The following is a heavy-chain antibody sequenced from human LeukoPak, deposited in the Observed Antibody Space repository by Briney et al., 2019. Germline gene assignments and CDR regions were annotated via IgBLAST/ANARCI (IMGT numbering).Heavy chain of an antibody. V-gene: IGHV1-18*01. Sequence: ASVNVSCKTSGYTFINYGITWARQAPGQGLEWMGWVSAYGDNTNYVQKIQGRVTMTTDTSTSTAYMELRSLRSDDTAVYYCARDCIGCHGFDYWGQGTLVTVSS. CDR2: VSAYGDNT. CDR1: GYTFINYG. J-gene: IGHJ4*02. D-gene: IGHD2-15*01. CDR3: ARDCIGCHGFDY.